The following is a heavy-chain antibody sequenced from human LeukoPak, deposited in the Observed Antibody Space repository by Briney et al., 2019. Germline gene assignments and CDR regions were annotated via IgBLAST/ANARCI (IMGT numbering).Heavy chain of an antibody. Sequence: NTSETLSLTCAVYGGSFSGYYWSWIRQPPGKGLEWIGEINHSGSTNYNPSLKSRVTISVDTSKNQFSLKLSSVTAADTAVYHCARRVGLWFGGDWFDPWGQGTLVTVSS. CDR1: GGSFSGYY. D-gene: IGHD3-10*01. CDR3: ARRVGLWFGGDWFDP. J-gene: IGHJ5*02. V-gene: IGHV4-34*01. CDR2: INHSGST.